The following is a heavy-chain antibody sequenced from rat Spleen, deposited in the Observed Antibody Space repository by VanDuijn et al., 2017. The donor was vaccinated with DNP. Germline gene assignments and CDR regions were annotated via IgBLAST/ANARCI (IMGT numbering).Heavy chain of an antibody. CDR2: ISYEGSST. Sequence: EVQLVESGGGLVQPGRSLKLSCAASGFTFSDYYMAWVRQAPKKGLEWVASISYEGSSTYYGDSVKGRFTISRDNAKSTLYLQMNSLRSEDTATYYCARLGVDYWGQGVMVTVSS. CDR1: GFTFSDYY. J-gene: IGHJ2*01. V-gene: IGHV5-22*01. CDR3: ARLGVDY. D-gene: IGHD4-3*01.